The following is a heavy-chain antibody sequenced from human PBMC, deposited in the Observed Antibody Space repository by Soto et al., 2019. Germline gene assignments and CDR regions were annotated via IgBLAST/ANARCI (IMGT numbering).Heavy chain of an antibody. V-gene: IGHV3-74*01. J-gene: IGHJ3*02. CDR2: INSDGRST. D-gene: IGHD3-16*02. CDR3: ARWRLGELSPNDAFDI. Sequence: EVQLVESGGGLVQPGGSLRLSCAASGFTFSSYWMHWVRQAPGKGLVWVSRINSDGRSTSYADSVKGRFTISRDNAKNTLYLQMNSLRAEDTAVYYCARWRLGELSPNDAFDIWGQGTMVTVSS. CDR1: GFTFSSYW.